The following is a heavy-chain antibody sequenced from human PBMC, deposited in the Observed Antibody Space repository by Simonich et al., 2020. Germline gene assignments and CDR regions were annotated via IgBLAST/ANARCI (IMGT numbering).Heavy chain of an antibody. Sequence: GGGLVKPGGSLRLSCAASGFTFSSYSMNWVRQAPGKGLEWVSSISSSSSYIYYACSMKGRFTISRDNAKNSLYLQMNSLRAEDTAVYYCARDTSYYGSGSYYFDYWGQGTLVTVSS. J-gene: IGHJ4*02. V-gene: IGHV3-21*01. CDR3: ARDTSYYGSGSYYFDY. CDR1: GFTFSSYS. CDR2: ISSSSSYI. D-gene: IGHD3-10*01.